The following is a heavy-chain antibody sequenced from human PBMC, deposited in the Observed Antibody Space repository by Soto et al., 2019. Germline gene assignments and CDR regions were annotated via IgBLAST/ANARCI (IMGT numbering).Heavy chain of an antibody. CDR1: GFICSSYD. CDR2: ILVGGST. D-gene: IGHD2-8*02. J-gene: IGHJ3*02. Sequence: LRLSCAVSGFICSSYDMSWVRQAPGKGLEWVSTILVGGSTHYEDSVKGRFTISRDTSKNTVYLQMNSLTAGDTAVYYCAKATATGGGAFEIYGRGTLVTVSS. V-gene: IGHV3-23*01. CDR3: AKATATGGGAFEI.